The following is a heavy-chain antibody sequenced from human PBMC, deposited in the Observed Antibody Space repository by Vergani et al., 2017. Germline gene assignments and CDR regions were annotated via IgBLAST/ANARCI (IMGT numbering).Heavy chain of an antibody. D-gene: IGHD2-2*01. V-gene: IGHV1-18*01. J-gene: IGHJ5*02. CDR2: ISAYNGNT. CDR3: ARGPPVVPAAMRVLFWFDP. Sequence: QVQLVQSGAEVKKPGASVKVSCKASGYTFTSYGISWVRQAPGQGLEWMGWISAYNGNTNYAQKLQGRVTMTTDTSTSTAYMELRSLRSYDTAVYYCARGPPVVPAAMRVLFWFDPWGQGTLVTVSS. CDR1: GYTFTSYG.